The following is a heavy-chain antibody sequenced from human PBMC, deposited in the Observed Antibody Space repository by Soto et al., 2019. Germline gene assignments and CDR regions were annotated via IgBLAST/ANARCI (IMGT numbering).Heavy chain of an antibody. D-gene: IGHD2-2*01. V-gene: IGHV5-10-1*01. CDR2: IDPSDSYT. J-gene: IGHJ6*02. CDR1: GYSFTSYW. CDR3: ARDSALGYCSSTSCKTGMDV. Sequence: LGESLKISCKGSGYSFTSYWISWVRQMPGKGLEWMGRIDPSDSYTNYSPSFQGHVTISADKSISTAYLQWSSLKASDTAMYYCARDSALGYCSSTSCKTGMDVWGQGTTVTVSS.